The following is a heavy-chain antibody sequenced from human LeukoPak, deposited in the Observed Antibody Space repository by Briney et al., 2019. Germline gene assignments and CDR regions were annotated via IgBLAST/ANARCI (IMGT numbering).Heavy chain of an antibody. D-gene: IGHD6-13*01. CDR3: ATQRIAAAGTSLDWFDP. J-gene: IGHJ5*02. V-gene: IGHV4-39*01. CDR1: GGSISSSSYY. CDR2: IYYSGST. Sequence: SETLSLTCTVSGGSISSSSYYWGWIRQPPGKGLEWIGSIYYSGSTYYNPSLKSRVTISVDTSKNQFSLKLSSVTAADTAVYYCATQRIAAAGTSLDWFDPWGQGTLVTVSS.